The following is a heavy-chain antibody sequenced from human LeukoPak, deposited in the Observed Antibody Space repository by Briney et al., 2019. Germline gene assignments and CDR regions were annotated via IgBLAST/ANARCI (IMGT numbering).Heavy chain of an antibody. D-gene: IGHD6-19*01. CDR2: ISWNSGSI. CDR1: GFTFDDYA. CDR3: AKGLPGIAVAGIDY. J-gene: IGHJ4*02. V-gene: IGHV3-9*01. Sequence: SLRLSCAASGFTFDDYAMHWVRQAPGKGLEWVSGISWNSGSIGYADSVKGRFTISRDNAKNSLYLQMNSLRAEDTALYYCAKGLPGIAVAGIDYWGQGTLVTVSS.